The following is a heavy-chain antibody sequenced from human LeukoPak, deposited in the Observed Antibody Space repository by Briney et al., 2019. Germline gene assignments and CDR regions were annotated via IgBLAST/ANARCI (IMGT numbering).Heavy chain of an antibody. CDR3: ARLVLSYLYYFDY. D-gene: IGHD3-9*01. Sequence: SETLSLTCTISGGSITSSSHYWGWIRQPPGKGLEWIGSMYYTGSTNYNPSLKSRVTISVDTSENQFSLKLSSVTAADTAVYYCARLVLSYLYYFDYWGQGNLVTGSS. CDR2: MYYTGST. J-gene: IGHJ4*02. CDR1: GGSITSSSHY. V-gene: IGHV4-39*07.